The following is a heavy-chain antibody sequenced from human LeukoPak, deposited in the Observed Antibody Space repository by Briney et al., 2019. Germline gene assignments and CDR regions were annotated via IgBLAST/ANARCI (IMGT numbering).Heavy chain of an antibody. CDR2: ISGSGGST. CDR1: GFTFSSYA. D-gene: IGHD6-19*01. CDR3: AKAQIQWPPGLYYFDY. Sequence: GSLRLSFAASGFTFSSYAMSWVRPAPGKGLEWVSAISGSGGSTYYADSVKGRFTISRDNSKNTLYLQMNSLRAEDTAVYYCAKAQIQWPPGLYYFDYWGQGTLVTVSS. V-gene: IGHV3-23*01. J-gene: IGHJ4*02.